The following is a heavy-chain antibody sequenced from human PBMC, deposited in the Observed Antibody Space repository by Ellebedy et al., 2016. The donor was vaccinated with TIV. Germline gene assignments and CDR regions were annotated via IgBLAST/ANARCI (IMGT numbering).Heavy chain of an antibody. V-gene: IGHV3-7*01. D-gene: IGHD3-10*01. CDR3: TRMGVLPTSYYGMDV. CDR1: GFPFSSEW. J-gene: IGHJ6*02. Sequence: GESLKISCAPSGFPFSSEWVRVVREGDGKGLEWVANINHDGSEANYADSVKGRFTISRDNAKNTLYLQLHRLRLEDTALYYCTRMGVLPTSYYGMDVWGQGTTVTVSS. CDR2: INHDGSEA.